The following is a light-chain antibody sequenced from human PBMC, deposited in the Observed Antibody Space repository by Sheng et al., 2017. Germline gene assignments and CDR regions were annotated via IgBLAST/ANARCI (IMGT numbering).Light chain of an antibody. V-gene: IGLV3-21*02. CDR2: EDS. CDR3: QGWDGTSEHCV. Sequence: SYELTQPPSVSVAPGQTTRITCEGNNIGIRYVHWYQVRPGQAPVLVVYEDSERPSGIPERFSGSTSGTTATLTISRVEAGDEADYYCQGWDGTSEHCVFGTGTKVSVL. CDR1: NIGIRY. J-gene: IGLJ1*01.